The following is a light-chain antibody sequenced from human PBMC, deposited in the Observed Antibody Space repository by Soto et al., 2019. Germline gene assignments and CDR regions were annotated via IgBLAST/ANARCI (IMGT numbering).Light chain of an antibody. CDR2: DAP. CDR3: QQYNSYPWT. Sequence: DIQMTQSPSTLSASVGDRVTITCRASQTISSWLAWYQQKPGKAPKLLIYDAPSLESGVPSRFSGSGSGTEFTLTITSLQPDDFATYYCQQYNSYPWTFGQGTKVDIK. CDR1: QTISSW. V-gene: IGKV1-5*01. J-gene: IGKJ1*01.